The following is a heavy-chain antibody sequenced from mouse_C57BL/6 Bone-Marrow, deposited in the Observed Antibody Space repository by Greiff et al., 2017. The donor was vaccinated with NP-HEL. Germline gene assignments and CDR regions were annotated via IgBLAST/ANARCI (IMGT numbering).Heavy chain of an antibody. V-gene: IGHV1-54*01. CDR2: INPGSGGT. D-gene: IGHD2-4*01. CDR3: ARGGIYYDYAWFAY. Sequence: QVQLKQSGAELVRPGTSVKVSCKASGYAFTNYLIEWVKQRPGQGLEWIGVINPGSGGTNYNEKFKGKATLTADKSSSTAYMQLSSLTSEDSAVYFCARGGIYYDYAWFAYWGHGTLVTVSA. CDR1: GYAFTNYL. J-gene: IGHJ3*01.